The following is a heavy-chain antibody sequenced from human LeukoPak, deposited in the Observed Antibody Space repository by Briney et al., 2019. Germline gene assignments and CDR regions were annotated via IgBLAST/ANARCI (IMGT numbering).Heavy chain of an antibody. Sequence: ASVKVSCKASGYTFTSYGISWVRQAPGQGLEWMGWISAYNGNTNYAQKLQGRVTMTTDTSTSTAYMELRSLRSDDTAVYYCARGGYCSSTSCYGGWFDPWGQGTLVTVSS. D-gene: IGHD2-2*01. CDR1: GYTFTSYG. CDR3: ARGGYCSSTSCYGGWFDP. J-gene: IGHJ5*02. CDR2: ISAYNGNT. V-gene: IGHV1-18*01.